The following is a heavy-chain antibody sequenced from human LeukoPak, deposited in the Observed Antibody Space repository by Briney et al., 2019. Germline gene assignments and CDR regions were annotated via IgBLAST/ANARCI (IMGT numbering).Heavy chain of an antibody. CDR3: ARLQTYYYDSSGLNWFDP. J-gene: IGHJ5*02. V-gene: IGHV4-59*08. Sequence: NPSETLSLTCTVPGGSISSYYWSWIRQPPGKGLEWIGYIYYSGSTNYNPSLKSRVTISVDTSKNQFSLKLSSVTAADTAVYYCARLQTYYYDSSGLNWFDPWGQGTLVTVSS. CDR2: IYYSGST. D-gene: IGHD3-22*01. CDR1: GGSISSYY.